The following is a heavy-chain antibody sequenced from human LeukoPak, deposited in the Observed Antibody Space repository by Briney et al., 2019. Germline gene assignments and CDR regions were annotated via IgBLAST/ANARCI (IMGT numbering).Heavy chain of an antibody. CDR2: ISGSRT. Sequence: GGSLRLSCAASGFTFSSYAMSWVRQAPGKGLEWVSAISGSRTYYADSVKGRFTISRDNAKNSLYLQMNSLRAEDTAIYYCTRVGYIDEGIDYWGQGTLVTVSS. CDR3: TRVGYIDEGIDY. D-gene: IGHD5-24*01. CDR1: GFTFSSYA. V-gene: IGHV3-23*01. J-gene: IGHJ4*02.